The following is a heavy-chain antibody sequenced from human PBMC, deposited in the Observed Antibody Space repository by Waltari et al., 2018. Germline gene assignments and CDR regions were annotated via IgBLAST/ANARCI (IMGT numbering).Heavy chain of an antibody. CDR2: ISSTSSYI. J-gene: IGHJ4*02. CDR3: AKDFYDFWSGYSLYYFDY. V-gene: IGHV3-21*04. CDR1: GFTFSTYS. D-gene: IGHD3-3*01. Sequence: EVQLVESGGGLVKPGGSLRLSCAASGFTFSTYSMNWVRQAPGKGLEWVSSISSTSSYIYNADSVKGRFTISRDNAKTSLYLQMNSLRAEDTAVYYWAKDFYDFWSGYSLYYFDYWGQGTLVTVSS.